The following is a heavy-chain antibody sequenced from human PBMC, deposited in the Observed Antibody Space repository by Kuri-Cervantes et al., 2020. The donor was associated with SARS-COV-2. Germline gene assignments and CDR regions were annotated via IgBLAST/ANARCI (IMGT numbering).Heavy chain of an antibody. CDR2: INPNSGGT. Sequence: ALVKVSCKASGYTFTGYYMHWVRQAPGQGLEWMGWINPNSGGTNYAQKFQGRVTMTRDTSISTAYMELSSLRSEDTAVYYCAREDRAAAATFDYWGQGTLVTVSS. D-gene: IGHD6-13*01. CDR1: GYTFTGYY. V-gene: IGHV1-2*02. CDR3: AREDRAAAATFDY. J-gene: IGHJ4*02.